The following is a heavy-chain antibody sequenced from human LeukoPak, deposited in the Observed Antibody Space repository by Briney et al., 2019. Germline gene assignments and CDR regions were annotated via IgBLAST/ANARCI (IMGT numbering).Heavy chain of an antibody. CDR2: INPNSGGT. Sequence: GASVKVSCKASGYTSTGYYMHWVRQAPGQGLEWMGWINPNSGGTNYAQKFQGRVTMTRDTSISTAYMELSRLRSDDTAVYYCARVLYTPYKLFDYWGQGTLVTVSS. J-gene: IGHJ4*02. D-gene: IGHD2-2*02. V-gene: IGHV1-2*02. CDR1: GYTSTGYY. CDR3: ARVLYTPYKLFDY.